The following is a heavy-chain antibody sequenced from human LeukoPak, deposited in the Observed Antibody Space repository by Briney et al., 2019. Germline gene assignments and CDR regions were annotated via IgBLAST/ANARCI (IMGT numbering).Heavy chain of an antibody. CDR3: ARHAVTTFRFRTYNHYYMVV. J-gene: IGHJ6*03. CDR2: IKQDGDEK. Sequence: TGGSLRLSCAASGFTLSIYWMSWVRRAPGKGPEWVANIKQDGDEKYYVDSVKGRFTISRDNAKNSLYLQMNSLRAEDTAVYYCARHAVTTFRFRTYNHYYMVVWGKGTTVTVSS. D-gene: IGHD4-17*01. CDR1: GFTLSIYW. V-gene: IGHV3-7*01.